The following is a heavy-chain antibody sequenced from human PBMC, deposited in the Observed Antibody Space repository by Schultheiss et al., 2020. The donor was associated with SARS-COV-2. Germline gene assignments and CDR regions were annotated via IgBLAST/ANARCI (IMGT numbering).Heavy chain of an antibody. Sequence: GGSLRLSCAASGFTFSSYAIHWVRQAPGKGLEWVSQISTSGGTTYYADSVKGRFTVSIDNAKNSLYLQMNSLRAEDTAVYYCARMRHCSSTSCYRGYFDYWGQGTLVTVSS. CDR1: GFTFSSYA. V-gene: IGHV3-48*04. CDR2: ISTSGGTT. D-gene: IGHD2-2*01. J-gene: IGHJ4*02. CDR3: ARMRHCSSTSCYRGYFDY.